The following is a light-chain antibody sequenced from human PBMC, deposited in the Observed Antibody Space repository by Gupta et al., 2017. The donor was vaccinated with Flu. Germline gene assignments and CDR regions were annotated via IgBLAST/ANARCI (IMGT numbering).Light chain of an antibody. CDR1: QGISNW. Sequence: GDRVTITCRASQGISNWLVWYQQKPGKAPNLLIYAASSLHRGVPSRFSGSGSGTDFTLTISTLQPEDFATYYCLQANSFPWTFGQGTKVDIK. V-gene: IGKV1-12*01. CDR3: LQANSFPWT. J-gene: IGKJ1*01. CDR2: AAS.